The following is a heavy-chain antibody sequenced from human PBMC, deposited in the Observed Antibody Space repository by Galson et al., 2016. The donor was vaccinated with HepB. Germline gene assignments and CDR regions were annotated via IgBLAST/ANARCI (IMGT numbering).Heavy chain of an antibody. CDR1: GFIFSHYY. V-gene: IGHV3-11*04. CDR2: ISDSDDFI. CDR3: ARVWTGAYEPFDY. J-gene: IGHJ4*02. Sequence: SLRLSCATSGFIFSHYYMSWIRQAPGKGLEWVSYISDSDDFIYYADSVKGRFTISRDNTKNSLYLQMDSLRPEDTAIYYCARVWTGAYEPFDYWGQGTLVTVSS. D-gene: IGHD3/OR15-3a*01.